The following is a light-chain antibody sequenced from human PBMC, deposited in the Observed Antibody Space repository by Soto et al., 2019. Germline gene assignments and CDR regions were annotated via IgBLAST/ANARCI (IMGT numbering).Light chain of an antibody. V-gene: IGKV3-20*01. CDR1: QSVSSSY. Sequence: EIVLTDAPGTLSLSRGEIASLSCRASQSVSSSYLAWYQQKPGQAPRHLIYGASSRATGILDRFSGSGSGTDFTLTISRLEPEDYAVYYCQQYGSSPPWTLGQGTKVDI. J-gene: IGKJ1*01. CDR2: GAS. CDR3: QQYGSSPPWT.